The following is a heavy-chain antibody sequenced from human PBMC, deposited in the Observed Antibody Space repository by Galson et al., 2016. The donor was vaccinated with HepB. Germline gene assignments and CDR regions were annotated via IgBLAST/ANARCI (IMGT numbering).Heavy chain of an antibody. V-gene: IGHV3-21*01. D-gene: IGHD5-12*01. CDR1: GFTFSRHN. Sequence: SLRLSCAASGFTFSRHNMHWVRQAPGKGLEWVSSISSSSDYIYYADAVEGRFTISRDNAENSLYLQMNSLRADDTAVYYCAKDLGRAYTGYDPHFDCWGQGALVTVSS. CDR3: AKDLGRAYTGYDPHFDC. CDR2: ISSSSDYI. J-gene: IGHJ4*02.